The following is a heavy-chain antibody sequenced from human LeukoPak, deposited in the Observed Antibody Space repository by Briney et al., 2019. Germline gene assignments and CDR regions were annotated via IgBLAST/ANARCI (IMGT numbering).Heavy chain of an antibody. J-gene: IGHJ2*01. D-gene: IGHD1-26*01. CDR1: GGTFSSYA. CDR2: INPNSGDT. CDR3: ARGVGPRYFDL. V-gene: IGHV1-2*02. Sequence: GASVKVSCKASGGTFSSYAISWVRQAPGQGLEWMGWINPNSGDTNYAQKSQGRVTMTRDTSISTAYMELSRLRSDDTAVYYCARGVGPRYFDLWGRGTLVTVSS.